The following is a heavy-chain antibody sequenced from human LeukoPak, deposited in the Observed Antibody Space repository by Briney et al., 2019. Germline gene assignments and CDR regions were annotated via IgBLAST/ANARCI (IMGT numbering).Heavy chain of an antibody. CDR2: IYYSGST. CDR3: ARDHPDGLTHYHFDY. D-gene: IGHD5-24*01. V-gene: IGHV4-59*01. J-gene: IGHJ4*02. CDR1: GGSISSYY. Sequence: PSETLSLTCTVSGGSISSYYWCWIRQPPRQGLERIGYIYYSGSTNYNPSLKSRVTISVDTSRNQFSLKLSSVTAADTAVYYCARDHPDGLTHYHFDYWGQGTLVTVSS.